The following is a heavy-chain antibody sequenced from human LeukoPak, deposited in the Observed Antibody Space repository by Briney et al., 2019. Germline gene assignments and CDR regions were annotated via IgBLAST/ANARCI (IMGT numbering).Heavy chain of an antibody. J-gene: IGHJ4*02. CDR2: ITTSSTYI. D-gene: IGHD3-10*01. Sequence: GGSLRLSCAGSGFSFSSHGMNWVRQAPGKGLEWVSSITTSSTYIYYADSVKGRFTISRDNAKNSLYLQMNSLRAEDTAVYYCARDTGYYGSGSYDYWGQGTLVTVSS. CDR1: GFSFSSHG. CDR3: ARDTGYYGSGSYDY. V-gene: IGHV3-21*06.